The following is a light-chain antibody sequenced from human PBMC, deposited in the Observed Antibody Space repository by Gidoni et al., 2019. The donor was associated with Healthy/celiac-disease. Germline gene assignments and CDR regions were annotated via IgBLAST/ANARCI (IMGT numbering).Light chain of an antibody. CDR2: GAS. V-gene: IGKV3-20*01. CDR1: QSVSSSY. CDR3: QQYGSSPPYT. Sequence: EIVLTQSPGTLSLSPGERATLSCRASQSVSSSYLAGYQQKPGQAPRLLIYGASSRATGIPDRFSGSGSGTDFTLTISRLEPEDFAVYYCQQYGSSPPYTCGQGTKLEIK. J-gene: IGKJ2*01.